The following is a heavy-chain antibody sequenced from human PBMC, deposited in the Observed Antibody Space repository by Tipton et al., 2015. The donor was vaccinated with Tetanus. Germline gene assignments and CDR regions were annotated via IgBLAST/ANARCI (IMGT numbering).Heavy chain of an antibody. V-gene: IGHV4-59*01. D-gene: IGHD5-12*01. CDR1: GASISTYS. CDR3: ARAGEGGYDATMGFYYYYMDV. J-gene: IGHJ6*03. Sequence: TLSLTCTVSGASISTYSWTWIRQSPGKGLEWIAYLYFSGNTNYNPSLKTRVTMSPDTSKNQVSLRLNSVTAANTDVYYCARAGEGGYDATMGFYYYYMDVWGKGTTVTVSS. CDR2: LYFSGNT.